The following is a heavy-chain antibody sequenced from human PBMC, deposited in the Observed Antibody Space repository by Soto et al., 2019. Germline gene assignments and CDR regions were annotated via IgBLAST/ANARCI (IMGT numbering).Heavy chain of an antibody. CDR1: GGTFSSYA. CDR2: IIPIFGTA. Sequence: GASVKVSCKASGGTFSSYAISWVRQAPGQGLEWMGGIIPIFGTANYAQKFQGRVTITADGSTSTAYMELSSLRSEDTAVYYCARRIVGATKRFNYYYGMDVWGQGTTVTVSS. CDR3: ARRIVGATKRFNYYYGMDV. D-gene: IGHD1-26*01. J-gene: IGHJ6*02. V-gene: IGHV1-69*13.